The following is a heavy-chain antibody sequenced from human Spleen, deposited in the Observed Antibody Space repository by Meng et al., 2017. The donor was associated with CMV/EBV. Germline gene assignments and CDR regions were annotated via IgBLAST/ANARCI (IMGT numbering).Heavy chain of an antibody. CDR1: GFSLSAYS. CDR3: GTRRDGYNTH. Sequence: GGSLRLSCAASGFSLSAYSMNWVRQAPGKGLEWVSAISGSGGSTYYADSVKGRFTISRDNSKNTLYLQMNSLRAEDTAVYYCGTRRDGYNTHWGQGTLVTVSS. D-gene: IGHD5-24*01. V-gene: IGHV3-23*01. CDR2: ISGSGGST. J-gene: IGHJ4*02.